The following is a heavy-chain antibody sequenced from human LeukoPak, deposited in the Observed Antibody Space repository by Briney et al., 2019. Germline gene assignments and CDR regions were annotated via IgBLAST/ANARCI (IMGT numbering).Heavy chain of an antibody. Sequence: GRPLRLSCAASGFTFSDYYMSWIRQAPGKGLEWVSYISSSGSTVYYADSVKGRFTISRDNAKNSLYLQMNSLRAEDTALYYCAKGSSYYYYMDVWGKGTTVTVSS. J-gene: IGHJ6*03. CDR2: ISSSGSTV. D-gene: IGHD2-2*01. CDR3: AKGSSYYYYMDV. V-gene: IGHV3-11*01. CDR1: GFTFSDYY.